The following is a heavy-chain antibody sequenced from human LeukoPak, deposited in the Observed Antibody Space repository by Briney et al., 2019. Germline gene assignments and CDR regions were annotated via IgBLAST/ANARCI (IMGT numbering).Heavy chain of an antibody. V-gene: IGHV1-24*01. CDR1: GYTLTELS. Sequence: ASVKVSCKVSGYTLTELSMHWVRQAPGKGLEWMGGFDPEDGETIYAQKFQGRVTMTEDTSTDTAYMELSSLRSEDTAVYHCATESPGYSSSWYRSDLDYWGQGTLVTVSS. D-gene: IGHD6-13*01. CDR2: FDPEDGET. CDR3: ATESPGYSSSWYRSDLDY. J-gene: IGHJ4*02.